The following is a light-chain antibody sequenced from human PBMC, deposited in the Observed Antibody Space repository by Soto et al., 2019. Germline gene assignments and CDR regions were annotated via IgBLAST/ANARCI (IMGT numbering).Light chain of an antibody. CDR3: LQHNSYPWT. CDR2: AAS. CDR1: QSISND. V-gene: IGKV1-17*01. Sequence: DIQMTQSPSSLTAAVGDRVTITCRASQSISNDLGWYQQKPGKAPKRLIYAASSLQSGVPSRFSGSGSGSEFILSISSLQPEDFATYYCLQHNSYPWTFGQGTKVEIK. J-gene: IGKJ1*01.